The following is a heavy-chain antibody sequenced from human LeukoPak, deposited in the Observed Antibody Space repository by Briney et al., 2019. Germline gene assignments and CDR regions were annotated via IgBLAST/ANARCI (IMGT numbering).Heavy chain of an antibody. D-gene: IGHD3-22*01. V-gene: IGHV4-38-2*02. CDR2: IYHSGST. J-gene: IGHJ5*02. CDR1: GYSISSGYY. Sequence: PSETLSLTCTVSGYSISSGYYWGWIRQPPGKGLEWIGSIYHSGSTYYNPSLKSRVTISVDTSKNQFSLKLSSVTAADTAVYYCARDSYDSSGYLWGQGTLVTVSS. CDR3: ARDSYDSSGYL.